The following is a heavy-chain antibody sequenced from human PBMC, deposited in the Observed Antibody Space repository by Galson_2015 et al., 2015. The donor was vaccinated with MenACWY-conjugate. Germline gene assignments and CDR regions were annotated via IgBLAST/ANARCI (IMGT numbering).Heavy chain of an antibody. CDR3: TRDEFGGATYVTCFGP. V-gene: IGHV3-21*01. Sequence: SLRLSCAASGFTFSSYCMNWVRQAPGKGLEWVSMINRGGSTIYYADSVKGRFTISRDNTKNAVYLQMNSVRAEDTAVYYCTRDEFGGATYVTCFGPSGQGAPLTASS. J-gene: IGHJ5*02. CDR1: GFTFSSYC. D-gene: IGHD3-16*01. CDR2: INRGGSTI.